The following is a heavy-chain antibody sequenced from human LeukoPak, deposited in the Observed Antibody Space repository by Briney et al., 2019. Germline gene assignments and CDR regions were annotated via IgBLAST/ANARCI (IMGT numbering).Heavy chain of an antibody. CDR3: ARGGAAPTPYYYYYYMDV. D-gene: IGHD6-13*01. J-gene: IGHJ6*03. V-gene: IGHV3-53*01. Sequence: GGSLRLSCAASGFTVSSNYMSWVRQAPGKGLEWVSVIYSGGSTYYADSVKGRFTISRDNSKNTLYLQMNSLRAEDTAVYYCARGGAAPTPYYYYYYMDVWGKGTTVTASS. CDR2: IYSGGST. CDR1: GFTVSSNY.